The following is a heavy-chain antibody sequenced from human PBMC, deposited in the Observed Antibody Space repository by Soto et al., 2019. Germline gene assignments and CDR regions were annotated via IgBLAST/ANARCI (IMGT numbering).Heavy chain of an antibody. J-gene: IGHJ4*02. CDR3: VKEQGFRAFDY. D-gene: IGHD2-21*01. V-gene: IGHV3-23*01. CDR2: ISGNGGNT. Sequence: EVQLLESGGGLVQPGGSLRLSCAASGCTLNNYAMSWVRQAPGKGLEWVSSISGNGGNTYYADPVKGRFTVSRDNSWNTLYLQTNSLRAEDTAVYYCVKEQGFRAFDYWGQGILVTVSS. CDR1: GCTLNNYA.